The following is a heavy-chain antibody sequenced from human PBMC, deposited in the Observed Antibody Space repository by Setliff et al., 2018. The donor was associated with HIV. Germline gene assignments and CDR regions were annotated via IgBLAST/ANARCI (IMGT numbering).Heavy chain of an antibody. CDR2: IVVGSGNT. CDR1: GFTFTSSA. CDR3: AADSDCSGGSCYRRTGY. J-gene: IGHJ4*02. V-gene: IGHV1-58*01. D-gene: IGHD2-15*01. Sequence: GASVKVSCKASGFTFTSSAVQWVRQARGQRLEWIGWIVVGSGNTNYAQKFQERVTITRDMSTSTAYMELSSLRSEDTAVYYCAADSDCSGGSCYRRTGYWGQGTLVTVSS.